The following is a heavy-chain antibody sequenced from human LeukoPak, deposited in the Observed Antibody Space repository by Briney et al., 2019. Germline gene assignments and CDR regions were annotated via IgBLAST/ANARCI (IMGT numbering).Heavy chain of an antibody. CDR3: ARDSSMSGFDP. V-gene: IGHV3-33*01. CDR1: GFTFSSYG. D-gene: IGHD2-2*01. Sequence: GGSLRLSCAASGFTFSSYGMHWFRQAPGKGLEWVAVIWYDGSNKYYADSVKGRFTISRDNSKNTLYLQMNSLRAEDTAVYYCARDSSMSGFDPWGQGTLVTVSS. J-gene: IGHJ5*02. CDR2: IWYDGSNK.